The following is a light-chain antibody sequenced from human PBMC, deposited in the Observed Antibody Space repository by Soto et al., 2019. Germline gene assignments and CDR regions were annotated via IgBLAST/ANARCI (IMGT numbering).Light chain of an antibody. CDR1: SANIGAGYD. Sequence: VRTAPRGEACGSGWWVTMSSTGSSANIGAGYDVHWYQQRPGTAPKLLIFGNINRPSGVPDRFSGSKSGTSASLAITGLQAEDEGDYYCQSYDSTLSARYVFGTGTKVTVL. V-gene: IGLV1-40*01. CDR2: GNI. J-gene: IGLJ1*01. CDR3: QSYDSTLSARYV.